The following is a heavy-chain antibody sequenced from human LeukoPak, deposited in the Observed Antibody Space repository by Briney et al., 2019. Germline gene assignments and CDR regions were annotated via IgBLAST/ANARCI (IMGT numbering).Heavy chain of an antibody. CDR2: IYYSGST. CDR1: GGSISSYY. D-gene: IGHD3-3*01. V-gene: IGHV4-59*01. CDR3: ARRQEGPYYDFWSGYYWFDP. J-gene: IGHJ5*02. Sequence: KASETLSLTCTVSGGSISSYYWSWIRQPPGKGLEWIGYIYYSGSTNYNPSLKSRVTISVDTSKNQFSLKLSSVTAADTAVYYCARRQEGPYYDFWSGYYWFDPWGQGTLVTVSS.